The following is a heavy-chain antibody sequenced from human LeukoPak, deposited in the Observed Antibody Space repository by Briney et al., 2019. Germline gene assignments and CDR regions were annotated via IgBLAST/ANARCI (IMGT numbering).Heavy chain of an antibody. J-gene: IGHJ4*02. CDR1: GGSISGYY. D-gene: IGHD2-15*01. CDR3: GRAGRYCSGGSCYGENWYIC. Sequence: PSETLSLTCTVSGGSISGYYWNWIRQPPGKGLEWLGYIHSSGNTRYNPSLRSRVTMSVDTSIKQFSLKLLSVTAADTAVYYCGRAGRYCSGGSCYGENWYICWGRVTLVTVSS. CDR2: IHSSGNT. V-gene: IGHV4-59*01.